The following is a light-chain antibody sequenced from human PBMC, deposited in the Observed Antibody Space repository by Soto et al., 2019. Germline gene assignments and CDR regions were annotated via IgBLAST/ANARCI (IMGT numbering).Light chain of an antibody. CDR2: GNT. CDR1: SSNIGAGYD. CDR3: QSYDSSLTVV. J-gene: IGLJ2*01. Sequence: QAVVTQPPSVSGAPGQRVTISCTGSSSNIGAGYDVHWYQQFPGTTPKFLIYGNTNRPSGVPDRFSASKSGTSASLDITGLQAEDEAEYFCQSYDSSLTVVFGGGTKLPS. V-gene: IGLV1-40*01.